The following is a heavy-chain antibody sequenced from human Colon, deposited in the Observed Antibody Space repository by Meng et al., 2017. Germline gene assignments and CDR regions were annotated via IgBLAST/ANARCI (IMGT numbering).Heavy chain of an antibody. CDR1: AYTFTSYD. D-gene: IGHD6-19*01. Sequence: QVQLVQPGAEVKKPGAAVTVSCKASAYTFTSYDSNWVRQAPGKGLEWMGRMNPNSGNTGFAQKFQGRITMTGNISISSAYMEMSSLRSEDTAVYYCARSIRYSSGKESFDNWGQGTLVTVSS. CDR3: ARSIRYSSGKESFDN. J-gene: IGHJ4*02. CDR2: MNPNSGNT. V-gene: IGHV1-8*01.